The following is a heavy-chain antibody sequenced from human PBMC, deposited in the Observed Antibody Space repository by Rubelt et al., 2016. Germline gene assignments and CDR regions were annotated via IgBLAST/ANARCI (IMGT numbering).Heavy chain of an antibody. D-gene: IGHD6-19*01. J-gene: IGHJ4*02. Sequence: EGQLVESGGGLVKPGGSLRLSCAASGFTFSSYSMNWVRQAPGKGLEWVSSISSSSSYIYYADSVKGRFTISRDNAKNSLYLQMNSLRDEDTAVYYCARVITSSGWYEDYWGQGTLVTVS. CDR1: GFTFSSYS. V-gene: IGHV3-21*01. CDR3: ARVITSSGWYEDY. CDR2: ISSSSSYI.